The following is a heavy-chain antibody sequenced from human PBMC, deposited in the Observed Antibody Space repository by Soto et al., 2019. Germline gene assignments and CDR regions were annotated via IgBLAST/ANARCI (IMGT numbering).Heavy chain of an antibody. CDR3: ARFMITFGGVIVPPYY. D-gene: IGHD3-16*02. V-gene: IGHV4-39*01. CDR1: GGSISSSSYY. J-gene: IGHJ4*02. Sequence: SETLSLTCTVSGGSISSSSYYWGWIRQPPGKGLEWIGSIYYSGSTYYNPSLKSRVTISVDTSKNQFSLKLSSVTAADTAVYYCARFMITFGGVIVPPYYWGQGTLVTVSS. CDR2: IYYSGST.